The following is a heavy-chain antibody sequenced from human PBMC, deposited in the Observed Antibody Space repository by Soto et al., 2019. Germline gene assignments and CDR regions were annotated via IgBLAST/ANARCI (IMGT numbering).Heavy chain of an antibody. D-gene: IGHD7-27*01. CDR2: VYHSGST. CDR1: GDSIRGGGHY. V-gene: IGHV4-31*03. J-gene: IGHJ4*03. Sequence: QVQLQESGPGLVKPSQTLSLTCSVSGDSIRGGGHYWNWIRQFPGKGLEWIGYVYHSGSTHYNPSIRGRLTVSIDTYKNQFSLRLISVTAADTALYYCARDTGLAPTVWGYWGHGTQVTVSS. CDR3: ARDTGLAPTVWGY.